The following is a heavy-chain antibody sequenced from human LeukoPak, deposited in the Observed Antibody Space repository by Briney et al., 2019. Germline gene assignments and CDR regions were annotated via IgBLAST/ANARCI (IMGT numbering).Heavy chain of an antibody. V-gene: IGHV4-31*11. Sequence: SETLSLTCAVYGGSISSGGYYWSWIRQHPGKGLEWIGYIYYSGSAYYNPSLKSRVTISLDTSKNKFSLKLSSVTAADTAVYYCASFRSSSYPRIWGQGTLVTVSS. CDR2: IYYSGSA. CDR3: ASFRSSSYPRI. CDR1: GGSISSGGYY. D-gene: IGHD6-13*01. J-gene: IGHJ4*02.